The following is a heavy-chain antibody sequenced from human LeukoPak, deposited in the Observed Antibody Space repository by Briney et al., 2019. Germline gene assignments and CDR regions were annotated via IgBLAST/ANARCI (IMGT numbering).Heavy chain of an antibody. CDR3: ARGVYQLPSGSWFDP. Sequence: ASVKVSCKASGYTFTSYGISWVRQAPGQGLEWVGWISAYNGNTNYAQKLQGRVTMTTDTSTSTAYMELRSLRSDDTAVYYCARGVYQLPSGSWFDPWGQGTLVTVSS. D-gene: IGHD2-2*01. J-gene: IGHJ5*02. V-gene: IGHV1-18*01. CDR2: ISAYNGNT. CDR1: GYTFTSYG.